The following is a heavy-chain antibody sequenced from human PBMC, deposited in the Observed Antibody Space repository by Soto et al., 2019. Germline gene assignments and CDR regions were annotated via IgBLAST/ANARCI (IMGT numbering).Heavy chain of an antibody. CDR3: ARSSYGDYVDAFDI. V-gene: IGHV1-3*01. J-gene: IGHJ3*02. D-gene: IGHD4-17*01. CDR2: INAGNGNA. Sequence: GASGKGSCKACGYTLTSYALHWGGPAPGQRLEWMGWINAGNGNAKYSQKFQGRVTITRDTSASTAYMELSSLRSEDTAVYYCARSSYGDYVDAFDIWGQGTMVTVSS. CDR1: GYTLTSYA.